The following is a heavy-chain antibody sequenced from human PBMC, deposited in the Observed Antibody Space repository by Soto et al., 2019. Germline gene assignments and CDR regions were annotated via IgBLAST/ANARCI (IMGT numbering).Heavy chain of an antibody. V-gene: IGHV1-2*02. J-gene: IGHJ4*02. Sequence: QVQLVQSGSEVKKPGASVRVSCRTSGSPFAANYIHWVRQAPGKGLEWMGWINPKSDETKFSQKFQGRVALTKDTTSNTVHLDVANLRSEDTAVYYCARWTSRGCYDSWGQRTLITASS. CDR3: ARWTSRGCYDS. D-gene: IGHD3-16*01. CDR2: INPKSDET. CDR1: GSPFAANY.